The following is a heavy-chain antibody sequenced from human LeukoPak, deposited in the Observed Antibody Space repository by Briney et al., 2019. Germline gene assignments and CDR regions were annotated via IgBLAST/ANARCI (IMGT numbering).Heavy chain of an antibody. CDR2: MNPNSGNT. Sequence: ASVKVFCKASGYTFTSYYINWVRQATGQGLEWRGWMNPNSGNTGYAQKFEGRVTMTRDTSISTAYMELSSLRSEDTAVYYCARDRAVRGVIIARYYYYGMDVWGQGTTVTVSS. J-gene: IGHJ6*02. D-gene: IGHD3-10*01. CDR1: GYTFTSYY. V-gene: IGHV1-8*01. CDR3: ARDRAVRGVIIARYYYYGMDV.